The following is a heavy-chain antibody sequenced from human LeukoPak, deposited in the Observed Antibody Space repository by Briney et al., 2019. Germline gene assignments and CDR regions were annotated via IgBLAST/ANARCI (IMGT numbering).Heavy chain of an antibody. V-gene: IGHV3-48*03. CDR3: ERDFPVLNV. CDR2: ISSNSTSTM. CDR1: GFTFTYYQ. D-gene: IGHD3-9*01. J-gene: IGHJ6*02. Sequence: PGGSLRLSCAASGFTFTYYQMNWVRQAPGKGLEWVSYISSNSTSTMYYADSVKGRFTISRDNAKNSLYLQMNSLRAEDTAVYYCERDFPVLNVWGQGTTVTVSS.